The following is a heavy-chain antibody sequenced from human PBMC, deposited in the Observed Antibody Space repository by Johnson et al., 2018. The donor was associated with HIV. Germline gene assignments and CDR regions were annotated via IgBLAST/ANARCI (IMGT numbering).Heavy chain of an antibody. CDR1: GFDFDDYG. Sequence: VQLVESGGGVVHPGRSLRLSCAASGFDFDDYGMGWVRQVPGKGLAWVCGINWNGDSIDYLDLVKGRFSFPRDNAKNSLYMQMSSLRAVDTALYYCTRGRGCGGPGSPGAFDMWGQGTMVTVSS. CDR3: TRGRGCGGPGSPGAFDM. J-gene: IGHJ3*02. V-gene: IGHV3-20*04. CDR2: INWNGDSI. D-gene: IGHD2-21*01.